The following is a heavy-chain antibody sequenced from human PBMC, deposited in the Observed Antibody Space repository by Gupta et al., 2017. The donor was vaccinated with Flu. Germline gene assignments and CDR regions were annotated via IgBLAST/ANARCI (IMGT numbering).Heavy chain of an antibody. J-gene: IGHJ5*02. CDR2: INPNSGGT. V-gene: IGHV1-2*02. CDR3: ARVVVAATPRNWFDP. D-gene: IGHD2-15*01. Sequence: QVQLVQSGAEVKKPGASVKVSCKASGYTFTGYYMHWVRQAPGQGLEWMGWINPNSGGTNYAQKVQGRVTMTRDTSISTAYMELSRLRSDDTAVYYCARVVVAATPRNWFDPWGQGTLVTVSS. CDR1: GYTFTGYY.